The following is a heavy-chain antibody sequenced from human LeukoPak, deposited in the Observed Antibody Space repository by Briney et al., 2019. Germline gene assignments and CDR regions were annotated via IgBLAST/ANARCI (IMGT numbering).Heavy chain of an antibody. J-gene: IGHJ5*02. CDR3: ARVPTAFILTGQSRVNWFDP. CDR2: INAYNGNT. D-gene: IGHD3-9*01. CDR1: GYTFTSYG. Sequence: ASVKVSSKASGYTFTSYGTSWVPQAPGQGLECMGWINAYNGNTNYPQKLQASVSMTTDTSTSTAYMGLRSLRSDDTAVYYCARVPTAFILTGQSRVNWFDPWGQGTLVTVSS. V-gene: IGHV1-18*04.